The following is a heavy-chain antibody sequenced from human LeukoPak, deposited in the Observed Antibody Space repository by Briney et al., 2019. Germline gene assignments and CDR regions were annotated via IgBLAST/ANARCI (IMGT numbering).Heavy chain of an antibody. D-gene: IGHD1-1*01. J-gene: IGHJ4*02. V-gene: IGHV1-18*01. CDR2: ISPYTGNT. Sequence: GASVKVSCKASGYTFTNYGISWVRQAPGQGLEWMGWISPYTGNTNYAQKLQGRVTMTTETSTSTAYMELRSLRSDDTAVYYCARECSTSTCLEFACWGQGTLVTVSS. CDR3: ARECSTSTCLEFAC. CDR1: GYTFTNYG.